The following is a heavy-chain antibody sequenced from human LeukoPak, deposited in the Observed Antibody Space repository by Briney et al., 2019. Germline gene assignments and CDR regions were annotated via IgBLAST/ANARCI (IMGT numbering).Heavy chain of an antibody. CDR2: ISGSGGST. D-gene: IGHD3-3*01. CDR3: ARDAPFTIFGVVTLGFDY. Sequence: GGSLRLSCAASGFTFSSYAMSWVRQAPGKGLEWVSAISGSGGSTYYADSVKGRFTISRDNAKNSLYLQMNSLRAEDTAVYYCARDAPFTIFGVVTLGFDYWGQGTLVTVSS. CDR1: GFTFSSYA. V-gene: IGHV3-23*01. J-gene: IGHJ4*02.